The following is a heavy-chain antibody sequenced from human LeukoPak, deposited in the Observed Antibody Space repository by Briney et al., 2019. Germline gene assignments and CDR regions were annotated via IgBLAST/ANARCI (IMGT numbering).Heavy chain of an antibody. V-gene: IGHV4-59*01. CDR3: ARGSRDFDY. CDR2: IFYTGNI. Sequence: SQTLSLTCTVSGGSISSYYWSWIRQPPGKGLEWIGYIFYTGNINYNPSLKSRVTISVDTSKNQFSLNLNSVTAADTAVYYCARGSRDFDYWGQGTLVTVSS. CDR1: GGSISSYY. J-gene: IGHJ4*02.